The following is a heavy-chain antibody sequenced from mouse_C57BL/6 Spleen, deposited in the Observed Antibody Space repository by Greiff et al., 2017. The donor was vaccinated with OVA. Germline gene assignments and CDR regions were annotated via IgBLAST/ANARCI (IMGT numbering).Heavy chain of an antibody. D-gene: IGHD1-1*01. J-gene: IGHJ2*01. CDR3: AVITTVVATDYFDY. CDR1: GYTFTSYG. V-gene: IGHV1-81*01. Sequence: VKLMESGAELARPGASVKLSCKASGYTFTSYGISWVKQRTGQGLEWIGEIYPRSGNTYYNEKFKGKATLTADKSSSTAYMELRSLTSEDSAVYFCAVITTVVATDYFDYWGQGTTLTVSS. CDR2: IYPRSGNT.